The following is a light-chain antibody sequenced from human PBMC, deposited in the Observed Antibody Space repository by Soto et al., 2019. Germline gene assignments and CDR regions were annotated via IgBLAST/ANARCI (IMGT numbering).Light chain of an antibody. J-gene: IGKJ4*01. CDR2: GAS. Sequence: DIQMTQSPSSLSASVGDRVTITCRASQGISKYLAWYQQKPGKVPELLICGASTLQSGVPSRFSGSGSGTDCTLTISILQPDDVATYYCQKYNSASLTFGGGTKVEIK. V-gene: IGKV1-27*01. CDR1: QGISKY. CDR3: QKYNSASLT.